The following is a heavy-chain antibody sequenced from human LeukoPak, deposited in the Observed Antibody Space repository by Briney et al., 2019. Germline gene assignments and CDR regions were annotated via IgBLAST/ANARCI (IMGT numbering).Heavy chain of an antibody. D-gene: IGHD6-6*01. J-gene: IGHJ5*02. Sequence: GGSLRLSCAASGFTFSSYGMHWVRQAPGKGLEWVAVISYDGSNKYYADSVKGRFTISRDNSKNTLYLQMNSLRAEDTAVYYCAIGPFSSIAARPGWFDPRGQGTLVTVSS. V-gene: IGHV3-30*03. CDR3: AIGPFSSIAARPGWFDP. CDR2: ISYDGSNK. CDR1: GFTFSSYG.